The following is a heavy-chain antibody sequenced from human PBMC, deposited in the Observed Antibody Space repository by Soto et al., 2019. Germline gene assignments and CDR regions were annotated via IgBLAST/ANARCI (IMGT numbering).Heavy chain of an antibody. J-gene: IGHJ4*02. CDR3: ARGYNRGYGGNFLDN. Sequence: SETLSLTCTFSVVSISSGDYYCSWIRQPPGKGLEWIRYIYYSGSTYYNPSLKSRVTISVDTSKNQFSLKLSSVTAADTAVYYCARGYNRGYGGNFLDNCGQATLVTXS. V-gene: IGHV4-30-4*01. CDR1: VVSISSGDYY. D-gene: IGHD6-25*01. CDR2: IYYSGST.